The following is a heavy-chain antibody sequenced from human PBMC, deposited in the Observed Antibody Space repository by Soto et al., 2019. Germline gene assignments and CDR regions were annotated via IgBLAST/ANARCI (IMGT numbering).Heavy chain of an antibody. D-gene: IGHD3-10*01. CDR1: GYTFTNYD. Sequence: QVHLVQSGAEVKKPGASVKVSCKASGYTFTNYDINWVRQAPGQGLEWMGWISTYTGNTNYAQKLQGRVTTTTDTSTSTAYRELRSLRSDDTAVYYCARGYYYGSGRPTPGGMDVWGQGTTVTVSS. V-gene: IGHV1-18*01. CDR2: ISTYTGNT. J-gene: IGHJ6*02. CDR3: ARGYYYGSGRPTPGGMDV.